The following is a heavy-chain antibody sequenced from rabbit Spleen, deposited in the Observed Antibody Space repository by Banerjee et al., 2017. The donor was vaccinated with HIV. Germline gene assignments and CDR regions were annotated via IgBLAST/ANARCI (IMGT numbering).Heavy chain of an antibody. J-gene: IGHJ4*01. D-gene: IGHD1-1*01. V-gene: IGHV1S45*01. CDR3: ARCGWSSDYGAFNL. Sequence: QEQLEESGGDLVKPGASLTLTCIASGVSFSVSSYMCWVRQAPGKGLEWIACIDAGSSGATYYASWAKGRFTITKTSSTTVDLKMTSLTAADTATYFCARCGWSSDYGAFNLWGQGTLVTVS. CDR2: IDAGSSGAT. CDR1: GVSFSVSSY.